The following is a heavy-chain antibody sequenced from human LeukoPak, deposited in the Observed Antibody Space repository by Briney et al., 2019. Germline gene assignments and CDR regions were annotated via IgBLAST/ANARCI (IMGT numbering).Heavy chain of an antibody. D-gene: IGHD2-2*01. J-gene: IGHJ5*02. CDR1: GYTFTGYY. CDR2: INPNSGGT. Sequence: GASVKVSCKASGYTFTGYYMHWVRQAPGQGLEWMGWINPNSGGTNYAQKFQGRVTMTRDMSISTAYMELSRLRSDDTAVYYCARDRGYSSSTSCYHWFDPWGQGTLVTVSS. V-gene: IGHV1-2*02. CDR3: ARDRGYSSSTSCYHWFDP.